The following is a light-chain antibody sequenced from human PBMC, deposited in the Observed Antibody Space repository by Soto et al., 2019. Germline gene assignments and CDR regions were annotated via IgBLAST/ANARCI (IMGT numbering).Light chain of an antibody. V-gene: IGKV1-33*01. CDR3: QQTYSNLWT. CDR2: DAS. J-gene: IGKJ1*01. CDR1: QDISNY. Sequence: DIQMTQSPSSLSASVGDRVTITCQASQDISNYLNWYQQKPGKAPKLLIYDASNLETGVPSRFSGSGSGTDFTFTISSPQPEDIATYYCQQTYSNLWTFGQGTKVDI.